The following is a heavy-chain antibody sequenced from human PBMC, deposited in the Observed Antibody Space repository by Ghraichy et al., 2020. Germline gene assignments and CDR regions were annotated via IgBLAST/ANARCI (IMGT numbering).Heavy chain of an antibody. CDR1: GFTLGSYS. CDR3: ARGSRVVRFYYYDGMDG. J-gene: IGHJ6*02. Sequence: LSLTCVGSGFTLGSYSMNWVRQSPGKRLEWVSYITSTSSFKSYADSVKGRFTISRDNAQNSVSLQMSSLTYKDTAVYYCARGSRVVRFYYYDGMDGWGQGTTVTVSS. V-gene: IGHV3-48*02. D-gene: IGHD4-23*01. CDR2: ITSTSSFK.